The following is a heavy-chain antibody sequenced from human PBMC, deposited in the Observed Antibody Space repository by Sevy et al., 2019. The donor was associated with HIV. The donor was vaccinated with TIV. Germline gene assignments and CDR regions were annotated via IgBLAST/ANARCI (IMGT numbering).Heavy chain of an antibody. Sequence: ASVKVSCKASGYTFTSYDINWVRQATGQGLEWMGWMNPNSGNTGYAQKFQGRVTMTRNTSISTAYTELSSLRSEDTAVYYCASMTSEYYYDSSGYYRYYYYGMDVWGQGTTVTVSS. D-gene: IGHD3-22*01. CDR3: ASMTSEYYYDSSGYYRYYYYGMDV. V-gene: IGHV1-8*01. CDR1: GYTFTSYD. J-gene: IGHJ6*02. CDR2: MNPNSGNT.